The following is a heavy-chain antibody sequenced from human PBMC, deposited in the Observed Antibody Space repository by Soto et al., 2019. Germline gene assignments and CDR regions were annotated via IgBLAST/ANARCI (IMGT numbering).Heavy chain of an antibody. J-gene: IGHJ4*02. Sequence: QVQLQESGPGLVKPSGTLSLTCAVSGGSISSSNWWSWVRQPPGKGLEWIGEIYHSGSTNYNPSLKSRVPTSVDKSKNQFSLKLGSVTAAGTAVYYCASFEVYDSSGYANPNDSWGQGTLVTVSS. CDR2: IYHSGST. D-gene: IGHD3-22*01. V-gene: IGHV4-4*02. CDR3: ASFEVYDSSGYANPNDS. CDR1: GGSISSSNW.